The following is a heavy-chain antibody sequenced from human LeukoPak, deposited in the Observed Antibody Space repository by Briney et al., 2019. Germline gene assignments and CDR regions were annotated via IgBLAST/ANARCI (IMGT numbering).Heavy chain of an antibody. J-gene: IGHJ4*02. CDR1: GGSISSYY. Sequence: SETLSLTCTVSGGSISSYYWSWIRQPPGKGLEWIGYFHYSGSTNHNPSLQSRVTISVDTSKNQFSLKLNSVTAADTAVYYCARGGVPGGFYGSFDYWGQGTLVSVSS. D-gene: IGHD3-3*01. CDR2: FHYSGST. CDR3: ARGGVPGGFYGSFDY. V-gene: IGHV4-59*01.